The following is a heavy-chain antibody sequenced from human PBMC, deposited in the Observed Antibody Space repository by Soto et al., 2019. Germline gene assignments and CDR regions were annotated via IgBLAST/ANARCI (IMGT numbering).Heavy chain of an antibody. V-gene: IGHV4-59*01. CDR3: SAAGEAFDI. Sequence: QVQLQESGPGLVKPSETLSLTCTVSGCSISSYYWSWIRQPPGKGLEWIGYIYYSGSTNYNPSLKSRVTISVDTSKNQFSLKLSSVTAADTAVYYCSAAGEAFDIWGQGTMVTVSS. D-gene: IGHD6-13*01. CDR1: GCSISSYY. J-gene: IGHJ3*02. CDR2: IYYSGST.